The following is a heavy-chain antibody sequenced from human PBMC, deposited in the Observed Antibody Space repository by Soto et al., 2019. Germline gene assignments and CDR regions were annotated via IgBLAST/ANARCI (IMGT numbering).Heavy chain of an antibody. V-gene: IGHV1-46*01. J-gene: IGHJ4*02. D-gene: IGHD2-2*01. CDR3: ARVAGRDADERD. Sequence: QVKLVQSGAEVKQPGASVKISCKTSGYTFTSYYVHWVRQAPGQGLEWMGIIRPHGGSTAYAQKFKGRATMTMDTPTSTVHMELSSLRSDDTAVYYCARVAGRDADERDWGQGNLVTVSS. CDR2: IRPHGGST. CDR1: GYTFTSYY.